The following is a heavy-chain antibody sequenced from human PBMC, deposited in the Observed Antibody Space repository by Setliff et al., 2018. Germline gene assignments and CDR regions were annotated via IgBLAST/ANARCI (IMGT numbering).Heavy chain of an antibody. CDR2: IIPIFGTA. D-gene: IGHD3-22*01. CDR3: AARGPMDYDSSGYYYFDY. J-gene: IGHJ4*02. Sequence: SVKVSCKASGGTFSSYAISWVRQAPGQGLEWMGGIIPIFGTANYAQKFQGRVTITADESTSTAYMELSSLRSEDTAVYYCAARGPMDYDSSGYYYFDYWGQGTLVTVSS. V-gene: IGHV1-69*13. CDR1: GGTFSSYA.